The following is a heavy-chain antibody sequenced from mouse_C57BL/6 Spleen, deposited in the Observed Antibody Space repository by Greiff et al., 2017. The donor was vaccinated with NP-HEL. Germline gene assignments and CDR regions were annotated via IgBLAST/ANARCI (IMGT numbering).Heavy chain of an antibody. CDR3: ARLGFTTAFDY. V-gene: IGHV1-61*01. Sequence: QVQLQQPGAELVRPGSSVKLSCKASGYTFTSYWMDWVKQRPGQGLEWIGNIYPSDSETHYTQKFKDKATLTVDKSSSTAYMQLSSLTSEDSAVYYCARLGFTTAFDYWGQGTTLTVSS. J-gene: IGHJ2*01. D-gene: IGHD1-2*01. CDR1: GYTFTSYW. CDR2: IYPSDSET.